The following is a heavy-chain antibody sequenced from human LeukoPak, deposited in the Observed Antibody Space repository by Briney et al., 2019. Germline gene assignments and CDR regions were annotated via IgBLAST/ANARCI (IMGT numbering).Heavy chain of an antibody. D-gene: IGHD5-18*01. CDR1: GGSFSGYY. CDR2: INHSGNT. CDR3: ARGKWGYSYGSGAFDI. Sequence: SETLSLTCAVYGGSFSGYYWSWIRQPPGKGLEWIGEINHSGNTNYNPSLKSRVTISVDTSKNQFSLKLSSVTAADTAVYYCARGKWGYSYGSGAFDIWGQGTMVTVSS. V-gene: IGHV4-34*01. J-gene: IGHJ3*02.